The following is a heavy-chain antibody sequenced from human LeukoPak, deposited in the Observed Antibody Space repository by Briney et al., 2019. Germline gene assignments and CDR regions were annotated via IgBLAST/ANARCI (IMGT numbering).Heavy chain of an antibody. CDR3: AKDIGDSSGYYYYYYYMDV. V-gene: IGHV3-53*05. J-gene: IGHJ6*03. Sequence: GGSLRLSCAASGFTVSSNYMSWVRQAPGKGLEWVSVIYSGGSTYYADSVKGRFTISRDNSKNSLYLQMNSLRTEDTALYYCAKDIGDSSGYYYYYYYMDVWGKGTTVTVSS. D-gene: IGHD3-22*01. CDR1: GFTVSSNY. CDR2: IYSGGST.